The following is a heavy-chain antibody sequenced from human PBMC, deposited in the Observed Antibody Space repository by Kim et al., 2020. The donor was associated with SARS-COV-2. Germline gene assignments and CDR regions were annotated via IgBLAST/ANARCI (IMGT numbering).Heavy chain of an antibody. CDR3: ARRSTVTGTPTYYYYGMDV. V-gene: IGHV1-69*13. J-gene: IGHJ6*02. Sequence: SVKVSCKASGGTFSSYAISWVRQAPGRGLEWMGGIIPIFGTANYAQKFQGRVTITADESTSTAYMELSSLRSEDTAVYYCARRSTVTGTPTYYYYGMDVWGQGTTVTVSS. D-gene: IGHD4-17*01. CDR2: IIPIFGTA. CDR1: GGTFSSYA.